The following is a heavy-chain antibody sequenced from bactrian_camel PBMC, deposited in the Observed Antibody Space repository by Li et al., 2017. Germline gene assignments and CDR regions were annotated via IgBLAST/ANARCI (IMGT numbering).Heavy chain of an antibody. D-gene: IGHD1*01. V-gene: IGHV3S54*01. Sequence: HVQLVESGGGSVNAGGSLTLSCAASGSGYISGTACMGWFREVPGKQREGVAAIAPATGTTFYSDSVKGRFSISHVNANNTLHLQMNSLKPDDTAVYYCAVGLGERFDPKLVMPVCARSGYWGQGTQVTVS. CDR1: GSGYISGTAC. CDR3: AVGLGERFDPKLVMPVCARSGY. CDR2: IAPATGTT. J-gene: IGHJ6*01.